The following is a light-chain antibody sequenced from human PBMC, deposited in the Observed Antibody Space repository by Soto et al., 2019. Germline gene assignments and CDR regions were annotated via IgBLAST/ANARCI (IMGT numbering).Light chain of an antibody. Sequence: EIVLTQAPGTLSLSPGESAILSCRASQSVSSSYLAWYRQKPGQATSLLNYGASSRATGIPDRFSGSVSGTDVTLNISSLENEDFAVYYCQQYGSSPRTFGQGTKVDIK. CDR2: GAS. CDR1: QSVSSSY. CDR3: QQYGSSPRT. V-gene: IGKV3-20*01. J-gene: IGKJ1*01.